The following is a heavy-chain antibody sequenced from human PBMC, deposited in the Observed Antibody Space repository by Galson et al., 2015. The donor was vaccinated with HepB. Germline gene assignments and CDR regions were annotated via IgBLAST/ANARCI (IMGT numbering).Heavy chain of an antibody. CDR3: ARVSRGYSYGGRFDP. CDR2: IITIFGTA. J-gene: IGHJ5*02. Sequence: SVKVSCKASGGTFSSYAISWVRQAPGQGLEWMGGIITIFGTANYAQKFQGRVTITADESTSTAYMELSSLRSEDTAVYYCARVSRGYSYGGRFDPWGQGTLVTVSS. CDR1: GGTFSSYA. D-gene: IGHD5-18*01. V-gene: IGHV1-69*13.